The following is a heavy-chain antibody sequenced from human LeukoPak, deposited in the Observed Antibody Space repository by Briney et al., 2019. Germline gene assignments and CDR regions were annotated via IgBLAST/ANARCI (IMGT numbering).Heavy chain of an antibody. J-gene: IGHJ3*02. D-gene: IGHD4-17*01. CDR1: GYNYIRNW. V-gene: IGHV5-51*03. CDR3: ARLDTVTTRANAFDI. CDR2: IYPGDSDT. Sequence: KPGESLEISCKGSGYNYIRNWIGWVRQMPGRGLEWMGVIYPGDSDTRYSPSFQGQVTISADESVSTAYLQWSSLKASDTAIHYCARLDTVTTRANAFDIWGQGTMVTVSS.